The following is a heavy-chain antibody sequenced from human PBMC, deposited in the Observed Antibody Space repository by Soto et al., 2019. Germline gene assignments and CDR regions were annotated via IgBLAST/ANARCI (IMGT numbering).Heavy chain of an antibody. J-gene: IGHJ4*02. CDR3: ANGFMVRGVIDY. Sequence: GGSLRLSCAASGFTFSSYGMHWVRQAPGKGLEGGAVLSYDGSNQYYADSVKGRFTISRDNSKNMLYLQMNSLRAEDTAVYYCANGFMVRGVIDYWGQGTLVTVS. V-gene: IGHV3-30*18. D-gene: IGHD3-10*01. CDR2: LSYDGSNQ. CDR1: GFTFSSYG.